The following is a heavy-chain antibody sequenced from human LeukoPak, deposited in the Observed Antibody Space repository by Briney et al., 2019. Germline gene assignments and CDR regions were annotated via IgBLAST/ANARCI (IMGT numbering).Heavy chain of an antibody. D-gene: IGHD3-22*01. CDR3: ARQYYDSSGYYPWYFDY. Sequence: SETLSLTCTVSGGSFSSTTYYWGWIRQPPGKGLEWIGSVYYSGSTYYNQSLKSRVTISVDTSKNQFSLRLTSVTAADTAVYYCARQYYDSSGYYPWYFDYWGQGTLVTVSS. J-gene: IGHJ4*02. CDR1: GGSFSSTTYY. V-gene: IGHV4-39*01. CDR2: VYYSGST.